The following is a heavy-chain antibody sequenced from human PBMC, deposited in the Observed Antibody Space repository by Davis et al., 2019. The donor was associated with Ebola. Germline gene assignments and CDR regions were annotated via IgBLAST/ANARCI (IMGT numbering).Heavy chain of an antibody. CDR3: AREMRGRIADDDAFDI. V-gene: IGHV1-69*06. D-gene: IGHD6-13*01. CDR2: IIPIFGTA. CDR1: GGTFSSYA. Sequence: SVKVSCKASGGTFSSYAISWVRQAPGQGLEWMGGIIPIFGTANYAQKFQGRVTITADKSASTAYMELSSLRSEDTAVYYCAREMRGRIADDDAFDIWGQGTMVTVSS. J-gene: IGHJ3*02.